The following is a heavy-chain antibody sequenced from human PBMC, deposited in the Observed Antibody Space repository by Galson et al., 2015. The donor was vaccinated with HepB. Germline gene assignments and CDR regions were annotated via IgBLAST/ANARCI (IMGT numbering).Heavy chain of an antibody. Sequence: SVKVSCKASGYTFTSYYMHWVRQAPGQGLEWMGIINPSGGSTSYAQKFQGRVTMTRDTSTSTVYMELSSLRSEDTAVYYCARDQGGQTTIFGVVITRPNDAFDIWGQGTMVTVSS. CDR3: ARDQGGQTTIFGVVITRPNDAFDI. D-gene: IGHD3-3*01. J-gene: IGHJ3*02. CDR2: INPSGGST. CDR1: GYTFTSYY. V-gene: IGHV1-46*01.